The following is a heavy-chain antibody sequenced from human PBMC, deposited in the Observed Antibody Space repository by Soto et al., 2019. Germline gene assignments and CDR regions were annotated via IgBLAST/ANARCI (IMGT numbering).Heavy chain of an antibody. CDR1: GFTVISNY. D-gene: IGHD3-22*01. J-gene: IGHJ4*02. V-gene: IGHV3-66*01. CDR3: ARDRPYYDSSGPLDY. CDR2: IYSGGST. Sequence: GGSLRLSCAASGFTVISNYMSWVRQAPGKGLEWVSVIYSGGSTYYADSVKGRFTISRDNSKNTLYLQMNSLRAEDTAVYYCARDRPYYDSSGPLDYWGQGTLVTVSS.